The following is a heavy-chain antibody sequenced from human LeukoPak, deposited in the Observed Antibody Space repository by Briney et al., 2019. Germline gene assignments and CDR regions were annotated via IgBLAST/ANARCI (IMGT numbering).Heavy chain of an antibody. CDR2: ISAYNGNT. CDR1: GYTFTSYG. V-gene: IGHV1-18*01. J-gene: IGHJ4*02. CDR3: ARDLPPQLRPDY. Sequence: ASVKVSCKASGYTFTSYGISWVRQAPGQGLEWMGWISAYNGNTNYAQKLQGRVTMTTDTSTSTAYMELRSLRSDGTAVYYCARDLPPQLRPDYWGQGTLVTVSS. D-gene: IGHD1-1*01.